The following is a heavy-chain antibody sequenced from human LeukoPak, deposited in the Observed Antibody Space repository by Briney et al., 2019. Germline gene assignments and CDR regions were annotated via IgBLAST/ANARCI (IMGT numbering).Heavy chain of an antibody. CDR2: INHSGST. V-gene: IGHV4-34*01. J-gene: IGHJ2*01. Sequence: SETLSLTCAVYGGSFSGYYWSWIRQPPVKGLEWIGEINHSGSTNYNPSLKSRVTISVDTSKNQFSLKLSSVTAADTAVYYCARSPWSRAFHLWGRGTLVTVSS. D-gene: IGHD2-15*01. CDR3: ARSPWSRAFHL. CDR1: GGSFSGYY.